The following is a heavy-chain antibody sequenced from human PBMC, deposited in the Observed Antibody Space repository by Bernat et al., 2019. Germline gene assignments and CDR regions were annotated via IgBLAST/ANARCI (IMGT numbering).Heavy chain of an antibody. D-gene: IGHD6-19*01. J-gene: IGHJ4*02. CDR1: GFTFSSYG. CDR2: IWYDGSNK. CDR3: ARDVGSGWGFIDY. V-gene: IGHV3-33*01. Sequence: QVQLVESGGGVVQPGRSLRLSCAASGFTFSSYGMHWVRQAPGKGLEWVAVIWYDGSNKYYADSVKGRFTISRDNSKNTLYLQMNSLRAEDTAVYYCARDVGSGWGFIDYWGQGTLVTVSS.